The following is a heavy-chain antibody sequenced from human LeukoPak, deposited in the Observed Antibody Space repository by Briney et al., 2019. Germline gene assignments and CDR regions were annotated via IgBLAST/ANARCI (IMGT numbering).Heavy chain of an antibody. CDR3: ARGLFSLTTVTSFDY. Sequence: SQTLSLTCAVSGGSISSGGYSWSWIRQPPGKGLEWIGEINHSGSTNYNPSLKSRVTISVDTSKNQFSLKLSSVTAADTAVYYCARGLFSLTTVTSFDYWGQGTLVTVSS. CDR1: GGSISSGGYS. CDR2: INHSGST. D-gene: IGHD4-17*01. V-gene: IGHV4-30-2*01. J-gene: IGHJ4*02.